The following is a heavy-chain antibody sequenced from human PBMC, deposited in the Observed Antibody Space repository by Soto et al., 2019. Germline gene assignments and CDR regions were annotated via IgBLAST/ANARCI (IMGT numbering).Heavy chain of an antibody. J-gene: IGHJ4*02. D-gene: IGHD2-21*01. CDR1: GXTFSSYA. V-gene: IGHV3-30-3*01. CDR2: ISYDGSNK. Sequence: LRLSCAASGXTFSSYAMHWVRQAPGKGLEWVAVISYDGSNKYYADSVKGRFTISRDNSKNTLYLQMNSLRAEDTAVYYCASVDKPDYWGQGTLVTVSS. CDR3: ASVDKPDY.